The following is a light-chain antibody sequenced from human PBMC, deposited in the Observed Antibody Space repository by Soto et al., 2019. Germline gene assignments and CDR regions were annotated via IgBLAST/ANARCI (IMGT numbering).Light chain of an antibody. Sequence: QSVLTQPPSASGSPGQSVTISCTGTSSDVGGYDYVSWYQHHPGEAPKLMIYEVSKRPSGVPDRFSGSKSGNTASLTVSGLQAEDGADYLCCSYAGSNNYDVFGTGTKVTVL. CDR2: EVS. CDR1: SSDVGGYDY. CDR3: CSYAGSNNYDV. J-gene: IGLJ1*01. V-gene: IGLV2-8*01.